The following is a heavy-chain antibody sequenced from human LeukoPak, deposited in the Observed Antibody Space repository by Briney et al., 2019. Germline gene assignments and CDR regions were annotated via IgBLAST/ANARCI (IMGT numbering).Heavy chain of an antibody. CDR2: IIPFFGTT. V-gene: IGHV1-69*13. CDR1: GGTFSTYA. D-gene: IGHD3-22*01. Sequence: SVKVSCKASGGTFSTYAFSWVRQAPGQGLEWMGGIIPFFGTTNYTQKFQGRVTVTADESTSTAYMELSSQTSEDTAVYYCARVFSSGYPLGGGAFDIWGQGTRVTVSS. CDR3: ARVFSSGYPLGGGAFDI. J-gene: IGHJ3*02.